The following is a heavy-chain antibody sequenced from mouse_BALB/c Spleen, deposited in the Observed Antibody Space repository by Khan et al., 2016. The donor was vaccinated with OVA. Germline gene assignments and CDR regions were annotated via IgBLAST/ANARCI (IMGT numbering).Heavy chain of an antibody. CDR2: IDPANGNT. CDR3: ARWPRGY. V-gene: IGHV14-3*02. CDR1: GFNIKDTY. Sequence: EVELVESGAELVKPGASVKLSCTASGFNIKDTYMHWVKQRPEQGLEWIGRIDPANGNTEFDPKFQGKATITADTSSKTAYLQLSSLTSDDTAVYYCARWPRGYWGQGTTLTVSS. J-gene: IGHJ2*01.